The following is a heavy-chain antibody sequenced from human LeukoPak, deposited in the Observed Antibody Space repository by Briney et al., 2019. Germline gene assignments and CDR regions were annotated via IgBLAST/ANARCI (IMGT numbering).Heavy chain of an antibody. D-gene: IGHD3-9*01. J-gene: IGHJ4*02. Sequence: GASVKVSCKASGYTFTSYGISWVRQAPGQGLEWMGWISAYNGNTNYAQKLQGRVTMTTDTSTSTAYMELRSLRSDDTAVYYCARDRSELRYFDWIPSDSYWGQGTLVTVSS. CDR1: GYTFTSYG. CDR3: ARDRSELRYFDWIPSDSY. V-gene: IGHV1-18*01. CDR2: ISAYNGNT.